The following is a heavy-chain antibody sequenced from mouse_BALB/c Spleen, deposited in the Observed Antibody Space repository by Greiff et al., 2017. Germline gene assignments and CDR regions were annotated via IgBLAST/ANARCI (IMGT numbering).Heavy chain of an antibody. CDR2: INSNGGST. V-gene: IGHV5-6-3*01. CDR3: ARGTYYRYDGGFDY. Sequence: EVKLVESGGGLVKPGGSLKLSCAASGFTFSSYAMSWVRQTPEKRLELVATINSNGGSTYYPDSVKGRFTISRDNAKNTLYLQMSSLKSEDTAMYYCARGTYYRYDGGFDYWGQGTTLTVSS. CDR1: GFTFSSYA. D-gene: IGHD2-14*01. J-gene: IGHJ2*01.